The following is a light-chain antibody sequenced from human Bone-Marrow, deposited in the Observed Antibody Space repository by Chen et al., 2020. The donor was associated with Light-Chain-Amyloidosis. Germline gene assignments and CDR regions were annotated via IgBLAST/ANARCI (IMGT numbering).Light chain of an antibody. V-gene: IGKV1-8*01. J-gene: IGKJ2*01. Sequence: AIRMTQSPSPFSASTGDRVTITCRASQGISSYLAWYQQKPGKAPKLLIYAASTLQSGVPSRFSGSGSGTDFTLTISSLQPEDFATYYCQQSYSTPYTFGQGTKLEIK. CDR1: QGISSY. CDR2: AAS. CDR3: QQSYSTPYT.